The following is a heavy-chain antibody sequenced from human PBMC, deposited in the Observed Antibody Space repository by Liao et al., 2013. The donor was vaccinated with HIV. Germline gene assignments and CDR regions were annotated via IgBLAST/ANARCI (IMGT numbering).Heavy chain of an antibody. CDR2: IYYSGST. V-gene: IGHV4-39*07. CDR1: GGSISSSSYY. J-gene: IGHJ1*01. D-gene: IGHD6-13*01. CDR3: AREAPGYSSSWPAYFQH. Sequence: QLQLQESGPGLVKPSETLSLTCTVSGGSISSSSYYWGWIRQPPGKGLEWIGSIYYSGSTYYNPSLKSRVTISVDTSKNQFSLKLSSVTAADTAVYYCAREAPGYSSSWPAYFQHWGQGTLVTVSS.